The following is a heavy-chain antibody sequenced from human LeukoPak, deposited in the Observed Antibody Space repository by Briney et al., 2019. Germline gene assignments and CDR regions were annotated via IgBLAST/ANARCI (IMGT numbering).Heavy chain of an antibody. CDR2: INSDGSTT. Sequence: QTGGSLRLSCAASGVTFNKYWMHWVRQAPGKGLVWVSRINSDGSTTDYADSVKGRFTISRANAKNTLYLQMNGLRAEDTAVYYCVVLGISNYWGQGTLVTVSS. V-gene: IGHV3-74*01. CDR3: VVLGISNY. D-gene: IGHD4/OR15-4a*01. CDR1: GVTFNKYW. J-gene: IGHJ4*02.